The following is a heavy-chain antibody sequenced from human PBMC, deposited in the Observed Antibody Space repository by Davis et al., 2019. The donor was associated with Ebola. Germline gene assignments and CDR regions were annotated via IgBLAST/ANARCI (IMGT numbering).Heavy chain of an antibody. CDR2: INSDGSST. D-gene: IGHD6-13*01. Sequence: PGGSLRLSCAASGFNVRTNYMSWVRQAPGKGLVWVSRINSDGSSTSYADSVKGRFTISRDNAKNTLYLQMNSLRAEDTAVYYCARDARERGDSSSWYEYNWFDPWGQGTLVTVSS. CDR1: GFNVRTNY. CDR3: ARDARERGDSSSWYEYNWFDP. J-gene: IGHJ5*02. V-gene: IGHV3-74*01.